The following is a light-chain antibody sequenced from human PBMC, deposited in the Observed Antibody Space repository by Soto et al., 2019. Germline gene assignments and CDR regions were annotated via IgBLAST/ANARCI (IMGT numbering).Light chain of an antibody. J-gene: IGKJ1*01. CDR3: QQYGSSPPWT. Sequence: EIVLTQSPGTLSLSPGERATLSCRATESISSSYLDWYQQKPGQAPRLLIYGASSRATGIPGRFSGSGYGTDFTLTISRLEPEDFAVYYCQQYGSSPPWTFGQGTKVEIK. CDR1: ESISSSY. V-gene: IGKV3-20*01. CDR2: GAS.